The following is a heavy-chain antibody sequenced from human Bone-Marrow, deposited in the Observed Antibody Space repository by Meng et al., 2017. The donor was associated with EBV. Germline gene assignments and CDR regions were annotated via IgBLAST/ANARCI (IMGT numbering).Heavy chain of an antibody. CDR3: VRGSPVGVSGPSDY. CDR2: INVRLNIT. CDR1: GYAFTSYM. D-gene: IGHD2-21*01. J-gene: IGHJ4*02. Sequence: DRDGQLASEVKKPGASWKFSGEDSGYAFTSYMFHGVRQPPVQRPEWMGWINVRLNITKYSQKYQGRVTISSDTSATTGFMELSSLTSEDTAVYYCVRGSPVGVSGPSDYWGQGTLVTVSS. V-gene: IGHV1-3*01.